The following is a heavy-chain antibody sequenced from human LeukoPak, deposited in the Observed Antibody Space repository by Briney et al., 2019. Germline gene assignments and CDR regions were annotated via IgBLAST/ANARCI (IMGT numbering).Heavy chain of an antibody. J-gene: IGHJ4*02. Sequence: GESLKISCKGSGYIFTRYWIGWVRQMPGKGLEWMGIIYPGDFDTRYSPSFQGQVTISVDKSISTAYLQWSSLKASDTAMYYCARRPGPDDYGDYWGQGTLVTVSS. CDR2: IYPGDFDT. V-gene: IGHV5-51*01. CDR1: GYIFTRYW. CDR3: ARRPGPDDYGDY. D-gene: IGHD4-17*01.